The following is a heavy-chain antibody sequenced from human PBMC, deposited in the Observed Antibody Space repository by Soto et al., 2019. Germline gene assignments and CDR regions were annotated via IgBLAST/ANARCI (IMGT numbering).Heavy chain of an antibody. J-gene: IGHJ4*02. D-gene: IGHD1-26*01. CDR3: ARSKSGSYFRY. Sequence: SETLSLTCTVSGGSISSYYWSWIRQPPGKGLEWIGYVYYGGSTNYNPSLKSRVTISVDTSKNQFSLKLSSVTAADTAVYYCARSKSGSYFRYWGQGTLVTSPQ. CDR2: VYYGGST. V-gene: IGHV4-59*01. CDR1: GGSISSYY.